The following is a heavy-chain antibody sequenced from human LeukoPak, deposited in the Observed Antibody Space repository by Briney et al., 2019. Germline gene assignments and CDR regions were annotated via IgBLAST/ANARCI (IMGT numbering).Heavy chain of an antibody. V-gene: IGHV3-23*01. CDR3: AKGPYDSSDYRFDY. CDR1: GFTFSSYA. D-gene: IGHD3-22*01. Sequence: GGSLRLSCAASGFTFSSYAMSWVRQAPGKGLEWVSVIKSSAGSSYYADSVKGRFTISRDNSKNTLYLQMNSLRAEDTAVYYCAKGPYDSSDYRFDYWGQGTLVTVSS. CDR2: IKSSAGSS. J-gene: IGHJ4*02.